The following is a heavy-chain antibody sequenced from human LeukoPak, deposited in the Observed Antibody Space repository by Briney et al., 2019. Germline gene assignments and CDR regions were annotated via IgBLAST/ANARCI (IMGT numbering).Heavy chain of an antibody. J-gene: IGHJ4*02. V-gene: IGHV3-23*01. CDR2: ITTSGGST. Sequence: PGGSLRLSCAASGFTFSSYAMSWVRQAPGKGLEWVSTITTSGGSTYYADSVKGRFTISRDNSKNTLYLQMNSLRAEDTAVYYCARRSYYDLDYFDYWDQGTLVTVSS. CDR1: GFTFSSYA. CDR3: ARRSYYDLDYFDY. D-gene: IGHD1-26*01.